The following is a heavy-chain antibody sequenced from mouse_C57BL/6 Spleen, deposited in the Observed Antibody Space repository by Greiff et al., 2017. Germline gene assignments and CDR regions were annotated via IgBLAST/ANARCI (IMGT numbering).Heavy chain of an antibody. CDR1: GYAFSSYW. CDR3: RRERDKYFDV. D-gene: IGHD3-3*01. Sequence: QVQLKESGAELVKPGASVKISCKASGYAFSSYWMNWVKQRPGKGLEWIGQIYPGDGDTNYNGKFKGKATLTADKSSSTAYMQLSSLTSEDSAVYCCRRERDKYFDVWGTGTTVTVSS. J-gene: IGHJ1*03. V-gene: IGHV1-80*01. CDR2: IYPGDGDT.